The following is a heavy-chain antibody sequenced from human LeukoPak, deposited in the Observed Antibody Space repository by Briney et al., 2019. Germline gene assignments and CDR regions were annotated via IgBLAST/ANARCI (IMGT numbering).Heavy chain of an antibody. CDR1: GGSFSGYY. V-gene: IGHV4-34*01. Sequence: KTSETLSLTCAVYGGSFSGYYWSWIRQPPGKGLEWLGEINHSGSTNYNPSLKSRVTISVDTSKNQFSLKLSSVTAADTAVYYCARGLLELRSGPYFDYWGQGTLVTVSS. J-gene: IGHJ4*02. CDR3: ARGLLELRSGPYFDY. D-gene: IGHD1-7*01. CDR2: INHSGST.